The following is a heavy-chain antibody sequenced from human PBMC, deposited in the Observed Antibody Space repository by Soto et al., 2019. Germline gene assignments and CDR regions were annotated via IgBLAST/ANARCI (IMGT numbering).Heavy chain of an antibody. V-gene: IGHV4-30-2*01. CDR3: AAGGGLPRYY. J-gene: IGHJ4*02. Sequence: QLQLQESGSGLVKPSQTLSLTCAVSGGSISSGGYSWSWILQPPGKGLEWVGYIYHSGSTYYNPSLKSRVTISVDRSKNQFPLKLSSETAADTAVYYCAAGGGLPRYYWGQGTLVTVSS. CDR1: GGSISSGGYS. D-gene: IGHD5-12*01. CDR2: IYHSGST.